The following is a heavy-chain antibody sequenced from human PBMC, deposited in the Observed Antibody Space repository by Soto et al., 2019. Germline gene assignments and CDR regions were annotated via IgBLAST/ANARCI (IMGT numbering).Heavy chain of an antibody. J-gene: IGHJ5*02. CDR3: ARVSPCCRSSPHNWFDP. D-gene: IGHD6-6*01. CDR2: IIPIFGTA. CDR1: GGTFSSYA. Sequence: SVKVSCKASGGTFSSYAISWVRQAPGQGLEWMGGIIPIFGTANYAQKFQGRVTITADESTSTAYMELSSLRSEDTAVYYCARVSPCCRSSPHNWFDPWGQGTLVTVSS. V-gene: IGHV1-69*13.